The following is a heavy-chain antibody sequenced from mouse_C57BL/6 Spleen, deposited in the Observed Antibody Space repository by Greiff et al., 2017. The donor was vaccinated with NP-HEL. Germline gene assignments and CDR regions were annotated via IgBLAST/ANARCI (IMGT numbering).Heavy chain of an antibody. D-gene: IGHD1-1*02. V-gene: IGHV1-50*01. CDR3: ARAGTYYRYFDV. CDR2: IDPSDSYT. CDR1: GYTFTSYW. Sequence: VQLQQSGAELVKPGASVKLSCKASGYTFTSYWMQWVKQRPGQGLEWIGEIDPSDSYTNYNQKFKGKATLTVDTSSSTAYMQLSSLTSEDSAVYYCARAGTYYRYFDVWGTGTTVTVSS. J-gene: IGHJ1*03.